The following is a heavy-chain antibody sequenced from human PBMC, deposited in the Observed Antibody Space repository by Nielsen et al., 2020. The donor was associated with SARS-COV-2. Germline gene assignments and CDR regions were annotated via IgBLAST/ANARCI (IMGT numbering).Heavy chain of an antibody. J-gene: IGHJ2*01. Sequence: LSLTCAASGFTFDDYAMHWVRQAPGKGLEWVSGISWNSGSIGYADSVKGRFTISRDNAKNSLYLQMNSLRAEDTALYYCAKDDWYFDLWGRGTLVTVSS. V-gene: IGHV3-9*01. CDR1: GFTFDDYA. CDR3: AKDDWYFDL. CDR2: ISWNSGSI.